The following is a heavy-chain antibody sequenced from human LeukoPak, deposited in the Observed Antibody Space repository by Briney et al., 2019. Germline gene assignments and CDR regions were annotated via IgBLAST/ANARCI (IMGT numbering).Heavy chain of an antibody. D-gene: IGHD2-15*01. J-gene: IGHJ4*02. Sequence: SETLSLTCTVSGGSISSYYWSWIRQPPGKGLEWIGSIYYSGSTNYNPSLRSRVTISIDTSKKQFSLKLTSVTAADTAVYYCARTYCSGGSCHFDYWGQGTLVTVSS. CDR3: ARTYCSGGSCHFDY. V-gene: IGHV4-59*08. CDR2: IYYSGST. CDR1: GGSISSYY.